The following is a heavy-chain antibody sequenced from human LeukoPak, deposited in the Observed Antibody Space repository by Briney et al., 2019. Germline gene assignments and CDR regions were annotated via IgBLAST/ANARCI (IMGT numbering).Heavy chain of an antibody. D-gene: IGHD5-12*01. J-gene: IGHJ4*02. CDR3: AKDRGNGYSGYDLDRGSFDY. V-gene: IGHV3-30*18. Sequence: GGSLRLSCAASGFTFSSYGMHWVRQAPGKGLEWVAVISYDGSNKYYADSVKGRFTISRDNSKNTLYLQMNSLRAEDTAVYYCAKDRGNGYSGYDLDRGSFDYWGQGTLVTVSS. CDR2: ISYDGSNK. CDR1: GFTFSSYG.